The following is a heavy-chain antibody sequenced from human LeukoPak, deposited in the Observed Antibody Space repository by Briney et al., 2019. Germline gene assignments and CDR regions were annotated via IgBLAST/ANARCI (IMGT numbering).Heavy chain of an antibody. V-gene: IGHV3-7*01. CDR2: IREEGHEK. J-gene: IGHJ3*02. CDR3: ARDREGSRDAFDI. D-gene: IGHD1-26*01. Sequence: GGSLTLSCAASGFTFSRYWMSWVRQAPGKGLEMVANIREEGHEKFYGDSVKGRFTVSRDNAKNSLYLQMNSLTVEDTAVYYCARDREGSRDAFDIWGQGTMVTVSS. CDR1: GFTFSRYW.